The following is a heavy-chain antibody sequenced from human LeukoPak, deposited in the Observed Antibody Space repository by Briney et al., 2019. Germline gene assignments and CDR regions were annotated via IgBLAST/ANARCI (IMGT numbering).Heavy chain of an antibody. CDR3: AKDRMGFGELSLFDS. CDR2: ISYDGVDK. CDR1: GFTFSNYG. J-gene: IGHJ4*02. Sequence: GGSLRLSCAPSGFTFSNYGMHWVRQAPGRGREWVAFISYDGVDKFYSDSVKGRFSISRDEAQNRLHLEMNSLSAEDTAVYYCAKDRMGFGELSLFDSWGQGALVTVSS. D-gene: IGHD3-10*01. V-gene: IGHV3-30*18.